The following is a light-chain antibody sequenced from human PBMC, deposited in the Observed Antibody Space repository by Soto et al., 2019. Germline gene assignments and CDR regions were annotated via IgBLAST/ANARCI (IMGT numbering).Light chain of an antibody. CDR3: QQANSVPWT. CDR2: ATS. J-gene: IGKJ1*01. CDR1: QRLSSW. V-gene: IGKV1-12*01. Sequence: IQMTQSPSSVSASVGDRVILTCRASQRLSSWLAWYHQRSGKAPKLLIYATSTLETGVPSRFSGSGSGRDFTLTISSLQPEDLGTYFCQQANSVPWTFGQGTKVEVK.